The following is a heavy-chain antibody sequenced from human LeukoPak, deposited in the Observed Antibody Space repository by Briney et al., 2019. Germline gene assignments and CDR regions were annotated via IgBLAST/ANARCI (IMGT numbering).Heavy chain of an antibody. Sequence: HAGGSLRLSCAGSGFTFSSNWMHWVRQGPGKGLVWVSRINSDGRSTTYADSVKGRFTNSRDNAKNTLYLQMNSLRAEDTAVYYCARAADYYDSSGYKTPPGYWGQGTLVTVSS. D-gene: IGHD3-22*01. J-gene: IGHJ4*02. CDR2: INSDGRST. CDR1: GFTFSSNW. V-gene: IGHV3-74*01. CDR3: ARAADYYDSSGYKTPPGY.